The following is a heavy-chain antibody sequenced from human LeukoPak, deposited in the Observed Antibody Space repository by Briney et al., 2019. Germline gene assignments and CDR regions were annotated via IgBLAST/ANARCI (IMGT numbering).Heavy chain of an antibody. J-gene: IGHJ5*02. CDR3: ARVPPRWEGFIAVAGTGWFDP. Sequence: SVRDSCKDSGGTFSIYAIRWVRQAPGQGVEWMGRIIPIFGTANYTQKFQGRVTITADESTSTAYMELSSLRSEDTTVYYCARVPPRWEGFIAVAGTGWFDPWGQGTLVTVSS. D-gene: IGHD6-19*01. CDR1: GGTFSIYA. V-gene: IGHV1-69*13. CDR2: IIPIFGTA.